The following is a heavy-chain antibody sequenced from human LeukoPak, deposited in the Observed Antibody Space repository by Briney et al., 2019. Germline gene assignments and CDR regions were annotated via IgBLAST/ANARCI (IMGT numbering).Heavy chain of an antibody. CDR3: ARDLDSSGYYYY. V-gene: IGHV1-46*01. Sequence: ASVKVSCKASGGTFSSYAISWVRQAPGQGLEWMGIINPSGGSTSYAQKFQGRVTMTRDTSTSTVYMELSSLRSEDTAVYYCARDLDSSGYYYYWGQGTLVTVSS. CDR2: INPSGGST. D-gene: IGHD3-22*01. CDR1: GGTFSSYA. J-gene: IGHJ4*02.